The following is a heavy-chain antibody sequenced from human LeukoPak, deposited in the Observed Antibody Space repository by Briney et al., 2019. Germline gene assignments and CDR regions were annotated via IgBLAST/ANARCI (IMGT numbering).Heavy chain of an antibody. CDR2: VNRDGSET. V-gene: IGHV3-7*03. CDR3: ARLGPASSGWPESFDY. Sequence: GGSLRLSCAASGFALSSHWMTWVRQVPGRGPEWVANVNRDGSETYYLDSVKGRFTISKDNAKNSLYLQMNSLRVEDTAVYYCARLGPASSGWPESFDYWGQGTLVTVSS. J-gene: IGHJ4*02. D-gene: IGHD6-19*01. CDR1: GFALSSHW.